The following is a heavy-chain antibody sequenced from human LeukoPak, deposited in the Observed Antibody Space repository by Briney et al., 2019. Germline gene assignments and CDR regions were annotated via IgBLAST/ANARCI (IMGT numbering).Heavy chain of an antibody. CDR1: GYTFTAFY. V-gene: IGHV1-2*02. Sequence: ASVKVSCKASGYTFTAFYMHWVRQAPGQGLEWMGWINPNSGGTNYAQKFQGRVTMTRDTSITTAYMELSRLTPDDTAVYFCARDLTYYGSGSYYFDYWGQGTLVTVSS. J-gene: IGHJ4*02. CDR3: ARDLTYYGSGSYYFDY. CDR2: INPNSGGT. D-gene: IGHD3-10*01.